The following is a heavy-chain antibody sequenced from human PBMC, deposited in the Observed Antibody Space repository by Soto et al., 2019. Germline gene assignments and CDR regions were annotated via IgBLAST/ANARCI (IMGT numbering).Heavy chain of an antibody. CDR3: ARARFQVLYGKPYFDS. V-gene: IGHV4-31*02. D-gene: IGHD2-2*02. CDR1: AGSITTGGSY. Sequence: SETLSLTCTVSAGSITTGGSYSSSIRQHPGKGLEWIGNIYHSGNTYYNPSLKSRPTISVDTSKNHFSLMVDSVTAADTAVYYCARARFQVLYGKPYFDSWGQGTLVTVSS. J-gene: IGHJ4*02. CDR2: IYHSGNT.